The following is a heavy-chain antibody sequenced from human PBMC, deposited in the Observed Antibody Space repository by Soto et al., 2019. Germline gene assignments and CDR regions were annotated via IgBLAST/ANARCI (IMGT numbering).Heavy chain of an antibody. D-gene: IGHD2-2*01. CDR3: ARGNIVVVPATKEQLAGVGDAFDI. CDR1: GYTFTGYY. CDR2: INPNSGGT. J-gene: IGHJ3*02. Sequence: QVQLVQSGAEVKKPGASVKVSCKASGYTFTGYYMHWVRQAPGQGLEWMGWINPNSGGTNYAQMFQGWVTMTRDTSISTAYMELSRLRSDDTAVYYCARGNIVVVPATKEQLAGVGDAFDIWGQGTMVTVSS. V-gene: IGHV1-2*04.